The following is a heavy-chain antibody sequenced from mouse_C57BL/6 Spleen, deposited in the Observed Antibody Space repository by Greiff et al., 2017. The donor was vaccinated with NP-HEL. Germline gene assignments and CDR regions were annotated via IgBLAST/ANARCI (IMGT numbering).Heavy chain of an antibody. CDR1: GYTFTSYW. CDR2: IHPNSGRT. CDR3: ARSLGYFDY. J-gene: IGHJ2*01. V-gene: IGHV1-64*01. Sequence: QVQLQQPGAELVKPGDSVQLSCKVSGYTFTSYWMHWVKQRPGQGLEWIGMIHPNSGRTNYNEKFKSKATLTVDKSSSTAYIQLSSLTSEDSAVYYCARSLGYFDYWGQGTTLTVSS. D-gene: IGHD4-1*01.